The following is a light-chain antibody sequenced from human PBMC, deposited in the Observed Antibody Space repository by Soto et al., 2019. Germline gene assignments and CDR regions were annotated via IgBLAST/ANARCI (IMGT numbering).Light chain of an antibody. J-gene: IGLJ3*02. V-gene: IGLV1-51*02. CDR3: GTWDSRLSGWV. Sequence: QSVLTQPPSVSAAPGQKVTISCSGSSSNIGNNYVSWYQQLPGTAPKLLIYENNKRPSGIPDRFSGSKSGTSATLGITGPQTGDEADYYCGTWDSRLSGWVFGGGTKLTVL. CDR2: ENN. CDR1: SSNIGNNY.